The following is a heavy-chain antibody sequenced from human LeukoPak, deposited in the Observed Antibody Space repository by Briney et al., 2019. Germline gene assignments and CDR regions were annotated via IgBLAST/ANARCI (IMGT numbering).Heavy chain of an antibody. J-gene: IGHJ4*02. CDR3: ARVAEGSQLLLFDY. Sequence: PSQTLSLTCTVSGGSISSGSYYWSWIRQPAGKGLEWIGRIYTSGSTDYNPSLKSRVTISVDTSKNQFSLKLSSVTAADTAVYYCARVAEGSQLLLFDYWGQGTLVTVSS. D-gene: IGHD2-15*01. V-gene: IGHV4-61*02. CDR2: IYTSGST. CDR1: GGSISSGSYY.